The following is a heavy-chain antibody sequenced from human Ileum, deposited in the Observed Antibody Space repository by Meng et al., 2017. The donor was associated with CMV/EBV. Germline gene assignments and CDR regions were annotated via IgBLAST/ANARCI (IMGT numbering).Heavy chain of an antibody. J-gene: IGHJ4*02. CDR2: ISYDGSDK. CDR3: ARDRYAVTDATYFDY. V-gene: IGHV3-30*03. Sequence: GSLRLSCAVSGVVFRGNAMHWVRQAPGKGLEWVAVISYDGSDKKYAESVKGRFAIFRDNSKEMLYLQMDSLRAEDTAVYYCARDRYAVTDATYFDYWGQGTLVTVSS. D-gene: IGHD4-11*01. CDR1: GVVFRGNA.